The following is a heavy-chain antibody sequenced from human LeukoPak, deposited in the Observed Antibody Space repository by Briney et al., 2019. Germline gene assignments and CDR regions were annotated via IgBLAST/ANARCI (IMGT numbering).Heavy chain of an antibody. CDR3: ARATRGTPPPPSNY. J-gene: IGHJ4*02. CDR1: GYTFTGYY. V-gene: IGHV1-2*02. CDR2: INPNSGGT. Sequence: GASVKVSCKASGYTFTGYYMHWVRQAPGQGLEWMGWINPNSGGTNYAQKFQGRVTMTRDTSISTAYMELSRLRSDDTAVYYCARATRGTPPPPSNYWGQGTLVTVSS.